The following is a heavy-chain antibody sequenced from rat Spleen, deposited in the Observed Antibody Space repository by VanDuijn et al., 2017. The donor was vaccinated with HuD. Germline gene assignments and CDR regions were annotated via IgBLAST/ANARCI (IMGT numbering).Heavy chain of an antibody. CDR3: ARNWDY. Sequence: EVQLVESGGGLVQPGRSLKLSCITSGFTFNNYWMTWIRQAPGKGLEWVASITHTGDSTYYPDSVKGRFTISRDNAKSTLYLQMDSLRSEDTATYYCARNWDYWGQGVMVTVSS. CDR1: GFTFNNYW. V-gene: IGHV5-31*01. CDR2: ITHTGDST. D-gene: IGHD5-1*01. J-gene: IGHJ2*01.